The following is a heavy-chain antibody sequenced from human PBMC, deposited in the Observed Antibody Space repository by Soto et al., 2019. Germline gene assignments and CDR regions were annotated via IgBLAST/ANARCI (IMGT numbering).Heavy chain of an antibody. CDR2: ISSGAGYI. J-gene: IGHJ5*02. CDR1: TFSLYI. D-gene: IGHD1-26*01. CDR3: TRDEGGSYDSWFHP. Sequence: EVQVVESGGGLVQPGGSLTLSCNFTFSLYIMNWVRQAPGKGLEWVASISSGAGYIKYADSVQGRFTISRDNAKSSVSLQMSSLRVEDTAVYFCTRDEGGSYDSWFHPWGQGTQVTVSA. V-gene: IGHV3-21*01.